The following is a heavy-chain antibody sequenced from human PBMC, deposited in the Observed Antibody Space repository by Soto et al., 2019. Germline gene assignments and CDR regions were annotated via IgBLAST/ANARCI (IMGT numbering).Heavy chain of an antibody. V-gene: IGHV1-69*13. J-gene: IGHJ6*02. CDR2: IIPIFGTA. D-gene: IGHD2-2*02. Sequence: SVKVSCKASGGTFSSYAISWVRQAPGQGLEWMGGIIPIFGTANYAQKFQGRVTITADESTSTAYMELSSLRSEDTAVYYCARGDDIVVGPAAIHYYYYGMDVWGQGTTVTVSS. CDR3: ARGDDIVVGPAAIHYYYYGMDV. CDR1: GGTFSSYA.